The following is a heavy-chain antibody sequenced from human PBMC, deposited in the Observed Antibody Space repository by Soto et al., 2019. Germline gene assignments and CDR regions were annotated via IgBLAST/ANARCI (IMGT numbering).Heavy chain of an antibody. V-gene: IGHV3-30*18. J-gene: IGHJ4*02. CDR2: ISYDGSNK. D-gene: IGHD6-19*01. CDR1: GFTFSSYG. CDR3: AKDPYSSGWYFDY. Sequence: QVQLVESGGGVVQPGRSLRLSCAASGFTFSSYGMHWVRQAPGKGLEWVAVISYDGSNKYYADSVKGRFTISRDNSKNTLYLQMNSLRAEDTAVYYGAKDPYSSGWYFDYWGQGTLVTVSS.